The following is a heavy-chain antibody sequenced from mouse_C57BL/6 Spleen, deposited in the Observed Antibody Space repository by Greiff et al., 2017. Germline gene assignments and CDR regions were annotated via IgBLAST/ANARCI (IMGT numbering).Heavy chain of an antibody. V-gene: IGHV1-82*01. CDR2: IYPGDGDT. CDR3: ARAGNGGFAY. CDR1: GYAFSSSW. Sequence: QVQLQQSGPELVKPGASVKISCKASGYAFSSSWMNWVKQRPGKGLEWIGRIYPGDGDTNYNGKFKGKATLTADKSSSAAYMQLSSLTSEDSAVYVCARAGNGGFAYWGQGTLVTVSA. J-gene: IGHJ3*01.